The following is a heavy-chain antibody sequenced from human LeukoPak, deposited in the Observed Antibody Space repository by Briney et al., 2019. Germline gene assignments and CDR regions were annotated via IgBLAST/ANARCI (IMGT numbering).Heavy chain of an antibody. CDR2: ISDSGGST. V-gene: IGHV3-23*01. Sequence: WGSLTLSCSASGFTFTSYAMSWVRQGPGKGLEWASVISDSGGSTYYADSVKGRSSRARDNSKNTLYLQMNSLRADDTAVYYCAKRRWLGGIGVADPFDYWGQGTLAPVSS. J-gene: IGHJ4*02. CDR3: AKRRWLGGIGVADPFDY. CDR1: GFTFTSYA. D-gene: IGHD6-19*01.